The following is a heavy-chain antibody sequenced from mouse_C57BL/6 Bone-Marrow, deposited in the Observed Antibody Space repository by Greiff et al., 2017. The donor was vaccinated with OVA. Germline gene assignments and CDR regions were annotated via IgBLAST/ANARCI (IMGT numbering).Heavy chain of an antibody. D-gene: IGHD1-1*01. Sequence: EVQRVESGGGLVQPKGSLKLSCAASGFSFNTYAMNWVRQAPGKGLEWVARIRSKSNNYATYYADSVKDRFTISRDDSESMLYLQMNNLKTEDTAMYYCVRHNYGISYWYFDVWGTGTTVTVSS. J-gene: IGHJ1*03. CDR2: IRSKSNNYAT. CDR3: VRHNYGISYWYFDV. V-gene: IGHV10-1*01. CDR1: GFSFNTYA.